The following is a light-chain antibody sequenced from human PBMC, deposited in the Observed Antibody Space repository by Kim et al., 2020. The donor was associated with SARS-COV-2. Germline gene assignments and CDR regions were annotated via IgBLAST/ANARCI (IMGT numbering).Light chain of an antibody. CDR3: QQAHSFPLT. Sequence: ASVGARVTITCRASQGISRWLAWYQQKPGTAPKLLIYAATSLQSGVPSRFSGSGSGTDFTLTISSLQPEDSATYYCQQAHSFPLTFGGGTKVDI. V-gene: IGKV1-12*01. CDR1: QGISRW. J-gene: IGKJ4*01. CDR2: AAT.